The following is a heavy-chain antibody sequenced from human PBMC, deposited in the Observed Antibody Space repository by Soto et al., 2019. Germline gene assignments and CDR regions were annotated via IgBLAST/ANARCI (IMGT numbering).Heavy chain of an antibody. CDR3: ARKFRDSSGWYVHWYFDL. CDR1: GYSISSSNW. Sequence: QVQLQESGPGLVKPSDTLSLTCAVSGYSISSSNWWGWIRQPPGKGLEWIGYIYYSGSTYYNPSXKRRATMSVDXXKXQSXLKLSSVTAVDTAVYYCARKFRDSSGWYVHWYFDLWGRGTLVTVSS. J-gene: IGHJ2*01. D-gene: IGHD6-19*01. V-gene: IGHV4-28*01. CDR2: IYYSGST.